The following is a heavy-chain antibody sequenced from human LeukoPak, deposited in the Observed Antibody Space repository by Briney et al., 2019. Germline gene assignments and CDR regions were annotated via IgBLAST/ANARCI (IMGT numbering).Heavy chain of an antibody. CDR1: GGSISSYY. V-gene: IGHV4-4*09. D-gene: IGHD2-21*02. CDR3: ARVEYCGGDCYSGDNWFDP. CDR2: IYTSVST. J-gene: IGHJ5*02. Sequence: SETLSLTCTVSGGSISSYYWSWIRQPPGKGLEWIGYIYTSVSTNYNPSLKSRVTISVDTSKNQFSLKLSSVTAADTAVYYCARVEYCGGDCYSGDNWFDPWGQGTLVTVSS.